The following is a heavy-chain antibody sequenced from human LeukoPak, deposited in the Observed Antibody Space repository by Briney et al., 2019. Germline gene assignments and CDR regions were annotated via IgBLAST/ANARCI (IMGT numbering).Heavy chain of an antibody. D-gene: IGHD3-3*01. CDR1: GFTFSSYG. Sequence: GTSLRLSCATSGFTFSSYGMHWVRHAPGKGLEWVAVIWYDGSKKEYADSVKGRFTISRDDSKNTLYLQMNSLGVGDTAVYYCAREASGYYRDFWGQGRLVTISS. J-gene: IGHJ4*02. V-gene: IGHV3-33*01. CDR3: AREASGYYRDF. CDR2: IWYDGSKK.